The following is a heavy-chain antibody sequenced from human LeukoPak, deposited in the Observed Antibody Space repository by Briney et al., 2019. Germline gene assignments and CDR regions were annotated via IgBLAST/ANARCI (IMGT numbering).Heavy chain of an antibody. CDR3: ARGNYDYVWGTPFDF. CDR1: GFTFSSYA. Sequence: PGGSLRLSCAASGFTFSSYAMSWVRQAPGKGLEWVSGISGSGDSTYYADSVKGRFTIARDNSKNMLYLQMNSLRVDDTAVYYCARGNYDYVWGTPFDFWGQGTLVTVSS. D-gene: IGHD3-16*01. V-gene: IGHV3-23*01. J-gene: IGHJ4*02. CDR2: ISGSGDST.